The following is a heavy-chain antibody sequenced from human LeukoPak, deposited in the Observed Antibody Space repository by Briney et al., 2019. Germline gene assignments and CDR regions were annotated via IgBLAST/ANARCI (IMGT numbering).Heavy chain of an antibody. Sequence: SETLSLTCTVSGGSISSSSYYWGWIRQPPGKGLEWIGSIYYSGRTYYNPSLKSRVTISVDTSKNQFSLNLSSVTAADTAVYYCAGYYYGSSGYYWNWFDPWGQGTLVTVSS. CDR3: AGYYYGSSGYYWNWFDP. J-gene: IGHJ5*02. CDR2: IYYSGRT. D-gene: IGHD3-22*01. V-gene: IGHV4-39*07. CDR1: GGSISSSSYY.